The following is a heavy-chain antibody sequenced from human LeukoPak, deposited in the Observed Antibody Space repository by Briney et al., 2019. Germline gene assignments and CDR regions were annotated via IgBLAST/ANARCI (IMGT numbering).Heavy chain of an antibody. CDR3: AKSYDYTPGYFDY. CDR1: GFTFSSYS. Sequence: GGSLRLSCAASGFTFSSYSMNWVRQAPGKGLEWVSSISSSSSYIYYADSVKGRFTISRDNSKNTLYLQMNSLRAEDTAVYYCAKSYDYTPGYFDYWGQGTLVTVSS. D-gene: IGHD4-11*01. CDR2: ISSSSSYI. J-gene: IGHJ4*02. V-gene: IGHV3-21*04.